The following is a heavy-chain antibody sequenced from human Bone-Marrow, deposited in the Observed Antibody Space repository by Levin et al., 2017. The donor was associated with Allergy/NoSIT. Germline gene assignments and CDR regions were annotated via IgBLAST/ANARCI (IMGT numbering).Heavy chain of an antibody. V-gene: IGHV3-23*01. D-gene: IGHD6-19*01. CDR3: ARCVVWSSGWCNSFDP. Sequence: AGGSLRLSCVASGFTISSYAMSWVRQAPGKGLEWVSAIRGSGDNTHYADSVKGRFTISRDNAKNTLYLQMNSLRAEDTAVVYCARCVVWSSGWCNSFDPWGQGTLVTVSS. CDR1: GFTISSYA. J-gene: IGHJ5*02. CDR2: IRGSGDNT.